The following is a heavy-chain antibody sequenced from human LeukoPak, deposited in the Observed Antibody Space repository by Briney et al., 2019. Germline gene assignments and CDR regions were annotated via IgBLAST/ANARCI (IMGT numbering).Heavy chain of an antibody. CDR1: GGSFSGYY. Sequence: SETLSLTCAVYGGSFSGYYWSWIRQPPGKGMEWIGEINHSGSTNYNPSLKSRVTISVDTSKNQFSLKLSSVTAADTAVYYCARALGIVVVPAAILYWYFDLWGRGTLVTVSS. CDR3: ARALGIVVVPAAILYWYFDL. J-gene: IGHJ2*01. CDR2: INHSGST. D-gene: IGHD2-2*03. V-gene: IGHV4-34*01.